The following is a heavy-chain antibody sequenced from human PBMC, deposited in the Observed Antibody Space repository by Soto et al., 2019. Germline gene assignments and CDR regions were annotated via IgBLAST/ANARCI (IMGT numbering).Heavy chain of an antibody. V-gene: IGHV4-59*01. CDR3: ARGKYFDWLSRANHGMDV. CDR1: GGSISSYY. Sequence: SETLSLTCTVSGGSISSYYWSWIRQPPGKGLEWIGYIYYSGSTNYNPSLKSRVTISVDTSKNQFSLKLSSVTAADTAVYYCARGKYFDWLSRANHGMDVWGQGTTVTVSS. CDR2: IYYSGST. J-gene: IGHJ6*02. D-gene: IGHD3-9*01.